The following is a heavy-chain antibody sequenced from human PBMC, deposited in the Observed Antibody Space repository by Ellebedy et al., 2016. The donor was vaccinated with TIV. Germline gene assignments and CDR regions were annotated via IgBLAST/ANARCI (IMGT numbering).Heavy chain of an antibody. V-gene: IGHV3-53*01. CDR1: GFTVSTNY. Sequence: GESLKISCAASGFTVSTNYMSWVRQAPGKGLEWVSVLYSDDNTYYADSVKGRFTFSRDNSRNTVSLQMNSLKTEDTAVYYCTTAPDYWGQGTLVTVSS. J-gene: IGHJ4*02. CDR3: TTAPDY. CDR2: LYSDDNT.